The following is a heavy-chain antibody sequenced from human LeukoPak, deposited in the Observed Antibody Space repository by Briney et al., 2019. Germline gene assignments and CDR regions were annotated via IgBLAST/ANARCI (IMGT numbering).Heavy chain of an antibody. CDR2: INSDGTDT. D-gene: IGHD1-14*01. CDR1: GFTFTTYW. J-gene: IGHJ5*02. CDR3: AKGSGINHYHWIDP. V-gene: IGHV3-74*01. Sequence: GGSLRLSCAASGFTFTTYWMHWVRQAPGKGLVWVSRINSDGTDTAYADSVKGRFTISRDNSKNTLYLQMDSLRAEDTALYYCAKGSGINHYHWIDPWGQGTLVTVSS.